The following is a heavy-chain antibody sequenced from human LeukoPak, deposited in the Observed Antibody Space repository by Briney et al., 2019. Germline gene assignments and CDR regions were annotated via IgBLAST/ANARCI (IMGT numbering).Heavy chain of an antibody. CDR2: IRHVGTDQ. D-gene: IGHD7-27*01. CDR1: GFTFS. Sequence: PGGSLRLSCVGSGFTFSVHWVRQVPGKGLEWLTFIRHVGTDQHYADSVRGRFTISRDNSKNTVYLQMNSLRPEDTALYYCAKDGNWASVSWGQGTLVTVSS. V-gene: IGHV3-30*02. J-gene: IGHJ5*02. CDR3: AKDGNWASVS.